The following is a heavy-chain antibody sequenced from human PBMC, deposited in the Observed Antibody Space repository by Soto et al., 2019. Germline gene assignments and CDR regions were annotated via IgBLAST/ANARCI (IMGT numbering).Heavy chain of an antibody. J-gene: IGHJ4*02. V-gene: IGHV3-23*01. D-gene: IGHD6-19*01. CDR3: AKDLRPDGGWDFDY. CDR1: GFTFSSYT. Sequence: EVQLLESGGGLVQPGGSLRLSCAASGFTFSSYTMNWVRQAPGKGLEWVSGINSGGRTYYADSVKGRFTISRDDSKNTLYLQIISLRAEDTAVYYGAKDLRPDGGWDFDYWGQGTLVTVSS. CDR2: INSGGRT.